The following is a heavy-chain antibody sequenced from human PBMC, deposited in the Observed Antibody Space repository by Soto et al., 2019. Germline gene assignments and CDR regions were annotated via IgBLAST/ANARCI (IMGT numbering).Heavy chain of an antibody. V-gene: IGHV1-46*01. Sequence: ASVNVSCKASRYTFTSYYMHWVRQAPGQGLEWMGVINTSGGSTSYSQKFQGRATMTRDTSKNTFYMELSSLRSENTAVYCFARRATVTLPYDLDYGGRVRLLTVSS. CDR1: RYTFTSYY. J-gene: IGHJ4*02. CDR2: INTSGGST. D-gene: IGHD5-12*01. CDR3: ARRATVTLPYDLDY.